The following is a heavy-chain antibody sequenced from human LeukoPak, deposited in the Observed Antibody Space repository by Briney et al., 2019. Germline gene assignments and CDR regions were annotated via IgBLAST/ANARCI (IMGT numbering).Heavy chain of an antibody. V-gene: IGHV3-23*01. Sequence: GGSLRLSCAASGFTFSSYAMSWVRQAPGKGLEWVSAISGSGGSTYYADSVKGRFTISRDNSKNTLYLQMNSLRAEDTAVYYCARGGRFCSGVSCYNWFDPWGQGTLVTVSS. CDR1: GFTFSSYA. J-gene: IGHJ5*02. CDR2: ISGSGGST. D-gene: IGHD2-15*01. CDR3: ARGGRFCSGVSCYNWFDP.